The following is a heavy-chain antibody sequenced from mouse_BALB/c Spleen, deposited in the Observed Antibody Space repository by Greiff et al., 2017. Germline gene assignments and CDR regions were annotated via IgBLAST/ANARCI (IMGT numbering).Heavy chain of an antibody. V-gene: IGHV1-69*02. CDR1: GYTFTSYW. CDR3: TRKHGNWYFDV. D-gene: IGHD2-1*01. J-gene: IGHJ1*01. Sequence: QVQLQQPGAELVRPGASVKLSCKASGYTFTSYWINWVKQRPGQGLEWIGNIYPSDSYTNYNQKFKDKATLTVDKSSSTAYMQLSSPTSEDSAVYYCTRKHGNWYFDVWGAGTTVTVSS. CDR2: IYPSDSYT.